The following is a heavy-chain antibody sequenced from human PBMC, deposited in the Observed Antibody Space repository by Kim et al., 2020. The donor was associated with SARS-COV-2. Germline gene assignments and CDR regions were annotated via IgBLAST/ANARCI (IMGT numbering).Heavy chain of an antibody. CDR1: GYTFTSYA. CDR3: ARDPRTTIFGVVIIPGYFDY. Sequence: ASVKVSCKASGYTFTSYAMNWVRQAPGQGLEWMGWINTNTGNPTYAQGFTGRFVFSLDTSVSTAYLQISRLKAEDTAVYYWARDPRTTIFGVVIIPGYFDYWGQGTLGTVSS. V-gene: IGHV7-4-1*02. CDR2: INTNTGNP. D-gene: IGHD3-3*01. J-gene: IGHJ4*02.